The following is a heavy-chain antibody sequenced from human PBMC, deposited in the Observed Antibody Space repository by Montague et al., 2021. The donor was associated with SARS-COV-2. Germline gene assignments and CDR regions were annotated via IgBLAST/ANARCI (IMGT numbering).Heavy chain of an antibody. CDR1: GGSVSSGSYY. J-gene: IGHJ4*02. V-gene: IGHV4-61*01. CDR3: AGGDGYKQTMDY. D-gene: IGHD5-24*01. Sequence: SETLSLTCTVSGGSVSSGSYYWSWIRQPPGKGLEGIGYMYDSGITHYASGITHYNPSLRSRVSISVDRSVNQFSLSLSSVTAADTAVYYRAGGDGYKQTMDYWGQGTLVTVSS. CDR2: MYDSGITHYASGIT.